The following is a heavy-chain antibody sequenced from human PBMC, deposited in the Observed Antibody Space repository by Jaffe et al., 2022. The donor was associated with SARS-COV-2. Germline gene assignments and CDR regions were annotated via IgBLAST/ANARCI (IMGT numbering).Heavy chain of an antibody. CDR2: ISKDGNSK. D-gene: IGHD6-19*01. Sequence: QGQLVESGGSVVQPGRSLRLSCEASGLTFTNTILHWVRQAPGKGLEWVAGISKDGNSKHYPDSLKGRFTISRDNLKNTLYLQMNGLTAEDTAVYYCARGEYSSGWSDVFDIWGQGTMVTVSS. CDR3: ARGEYSSGWSDVFDI. J-gene: IGHJ3*02. V-gene: IGHV3-30*04. CDR1: GLTFTNTI.